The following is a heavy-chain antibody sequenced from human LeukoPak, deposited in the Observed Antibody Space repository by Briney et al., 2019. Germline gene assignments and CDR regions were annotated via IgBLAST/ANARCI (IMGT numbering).Heavy chain of an antibody. V-gene: IGHV4-30-4*01. CDR3: ARDRAPGVRGVRFDY. CDR1: GDSISSGHYY. D-gene: IGHD3-10*01. Sequence: PSETLSLTCTVSGDSISSGHYYWSWIRQPPGKGLEWIGYIYYSGTTYYNPSLRSRATISIDTSNNQFSLKLSSLTAADTAVYYCARDRAPGVRGVRFDYWGQGTLVTVSS. CDR2: IYYSGTT. J-gene: IGHJ4*02.